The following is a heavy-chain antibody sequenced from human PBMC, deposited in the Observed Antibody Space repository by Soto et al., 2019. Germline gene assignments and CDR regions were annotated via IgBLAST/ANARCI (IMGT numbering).Heavy chain of an antibody. V-gene: IGHV3-30*18. CDR3: AKGKISTTTYTSFDS. CDR2: ISYDGSNK. D-gene: IGHD1-26*01. CDR1: GFTFSSYG. Sequence: PGGSLRLSCAASGFTFSSYGMHWVRQAPGKGLEWVAVISYDGSNKYYADSVKGRFTISRDNSKNTLYLQMSSLRAEDTAVYYCAKGKISTTTYTSFDSWGQGTLVTVSS. J-gene: IGHJ5*01.